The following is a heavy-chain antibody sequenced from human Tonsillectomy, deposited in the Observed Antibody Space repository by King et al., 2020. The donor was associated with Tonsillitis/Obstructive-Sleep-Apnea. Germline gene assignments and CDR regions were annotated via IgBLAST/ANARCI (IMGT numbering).Heavy chain of an antibody. D-gene: IGHD3-3*01. J-gene: IGHJ2*01. CDR2: IYSGGST. CDR1: GFTVSSNY. CDR3: ARDLYDFWSGYGSYWYFDL. V-gene: IGHV3-66*01. Sequence: VQLVESGGGLVQPGGSLRLSCAASGFTVSSNYMSWVRQAPGKGLEWVSVIYSGGSTYYADSGKGRFTISRDNSKNTLYLQMNSLRAEDTAVYYCARDLYDFWSGYGSYWYFDLWGRGTLVTVSS.